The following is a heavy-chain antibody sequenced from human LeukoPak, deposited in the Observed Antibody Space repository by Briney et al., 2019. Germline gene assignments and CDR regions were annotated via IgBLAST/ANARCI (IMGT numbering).Heavy chain of an antibody. J-gene: IGHJ5*02. V-gene: IGHV3-48*03. CDR3: GSFGYCSGGSCYRWFDP. CDR2: ISSSGGTI. Sequence: PGGSLRLSCAASGFTFSDYEMIWVRQAPGKGLEWLSYISSSGGTIYYADSVKGRFTISRDNAENSLCLQMNSLRAEDKGLYYCGSFGYCSGGSCYRWFDPWGQGTLVTVSS. D-gene: IGHD2-15*01. CDR1: GFTFSDYE.